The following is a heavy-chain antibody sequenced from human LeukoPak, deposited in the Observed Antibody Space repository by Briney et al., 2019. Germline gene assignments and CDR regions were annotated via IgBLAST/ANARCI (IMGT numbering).Heavy chain of an antibody. D-gene: IGHD2-15*01. CDR3: ARSTPAVVAASYDY. Sequence: GESLKISCKVSGYRFTNYWIGWVRQMPGKGLEWMGLIYPGDSDTRYSLSFQGQVTISADKSISTAYLQWSSLKASDTAMYYCARSTPAVVAASYDYWGQGTLVTVSS. V-gene: IGHV5-51*01. CDR1: GYRFTNYW. CDR2: IYPGDSDT. J-gene: IGHJ4*02.